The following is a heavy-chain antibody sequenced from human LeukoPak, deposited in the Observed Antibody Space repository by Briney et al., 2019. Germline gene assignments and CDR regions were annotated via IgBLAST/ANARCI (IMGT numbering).Heavy chain of an antibody. D-gene: IGHD6-13*01. CDR3: ARAHSSSWYNFDY. CDR2: IYHGGST. V-gene: IGHV4-38-2*02. CDR1: GYSISSGYY. J-gene: IGHJ4*02. Sequence: PSETLSLTCTVSGYSISSGYYWGWIRQPPGKGLEWIGSIYHGGSTYYNPSLKSRVTISVDTSKNQFSLKLSSVTAADTAVYYCARAHSSSWYNFDYWGQGTLVTVSS.